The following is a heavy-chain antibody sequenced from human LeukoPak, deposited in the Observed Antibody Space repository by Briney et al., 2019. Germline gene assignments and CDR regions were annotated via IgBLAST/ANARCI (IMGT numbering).Heavy chain of an antibody. CDR3: AREHPDVVLMVYAAQGVGFDY. CDR1: GGTFSSYA. V-gene: IGHV1-69*11. CDR2: IIPILGTA. J-gene: IGHJ4*02. D-gene: IGHD2-8*01. Sequence: SVKVSCKASGGTFSSYAISWVRQAPGQGLEWTGRIIPILGTANYAQKFQGRVTITTDESTSTAYMELSSLRSEDTAVYYCAREHPDVVLMVYAAQGVGFDYWGQGTLVTVSS.